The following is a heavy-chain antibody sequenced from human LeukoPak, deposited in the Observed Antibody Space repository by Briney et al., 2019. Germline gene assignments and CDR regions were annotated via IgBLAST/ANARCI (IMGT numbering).Heavy chain of an antibody. CDR2: INPSGGTT. D-gene: IGHD3-9*01. J-gene: IGHJ4*02. CDR1: GYTFTTYY. V-gene: IGHV1-46*01. CDR3: ARGSRPVYNLLTGKRYFDY. Sequence: ASVKLSCKASGYTFTTYYLHWVRQAPGQGLEWMGIINPSGGTTSYAQKFQGRVTMTRDMSTSTLHMEVSRLRSEDTAVYYCARGSRPVYNLLTGKRYFDYWGQGTPLTVSS.